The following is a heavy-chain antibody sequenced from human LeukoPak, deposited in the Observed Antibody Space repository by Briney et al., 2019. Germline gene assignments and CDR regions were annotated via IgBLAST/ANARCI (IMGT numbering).Heavy chain of an antibody. CDR2: IYTSGST. CDR3: AREGYYDILTGYYKGGNDY. J-gene: IGHJ4*02. V-gene: IGHV4-4*07. D-gene: IGHD3-9*01. Sequence: SETLSLTCTVSGGSISSYYWSWIRQPAGKGLEWIGRIYTSGSTNYNPSLKSRVTMSVDTSKNQFSLKLSSVTAADTAVYYCAREGYYDILTGYYKGGNDYWGQGTPVTVSS. CDR1: GGSISSYY.